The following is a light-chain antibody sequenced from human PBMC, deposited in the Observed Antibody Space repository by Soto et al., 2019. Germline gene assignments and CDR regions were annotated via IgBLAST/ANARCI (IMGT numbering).Light chain of an antibody. CDR3: QQYNNWTWT. V-gene: IGKV3-15*01. Sequence: EILMTQSPATLSVSPGEGVTLSWRASQSMTTKLAWYQQKPGKAPRLLIHGAFTRATGIPARLSGSGYGTELTITISTMKYEDFEVYYCQQYNNWTWTFGHGTKVDIK. CDR1: QSMTTK. CDR2: GAF. J-gene: IGKJ1*01.